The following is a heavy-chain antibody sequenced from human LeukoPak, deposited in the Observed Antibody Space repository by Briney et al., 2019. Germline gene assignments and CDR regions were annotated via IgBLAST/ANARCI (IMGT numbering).Heavy chain of an antibody. Sequence: TGGSLRLSCAASGFTFNNYAISWVRQAPGKGLEWVSAITGGDDVYTYYADSVKGRFTISRDNSKNTLYLQMNSLRAEDTAVYYCATSRSFSGWYVGYWGQGTLVTVSS. CDR3: ATSRSFSGWYVGY. J-gene: IGHJ4*02. V-gene: IGHV3-23*01. D-gene: IGHD6-19*01. CDR1: GFTFNNYA. CDR2: ITGGDDVYT.